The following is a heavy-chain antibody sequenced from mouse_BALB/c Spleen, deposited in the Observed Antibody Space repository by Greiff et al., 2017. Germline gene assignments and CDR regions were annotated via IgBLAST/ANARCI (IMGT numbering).Heavy chain of an antibody. J-gene: IGHJ4*01. V-gene: IGHV1S137*01. CDR2: ISTYYGDA. CDR1: GYTFTDYA. Sequence: QVQLKQSGAELVRPGVSVKISCKGSGYTFTDYAMHWVKQSHAKSLEWIGVISTYYGDASYNQKFKGKATMTVDKSSSTAYMELARLTSEDSAIYYCAREVYYAMDYWGQGTSVTVSS. CDR3: AREVYYAMDY.